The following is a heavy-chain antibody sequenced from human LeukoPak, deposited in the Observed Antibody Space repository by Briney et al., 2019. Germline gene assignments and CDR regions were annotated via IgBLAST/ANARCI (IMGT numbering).Heavy chain of an antibody. CDR2: IYPGDFDT. D-gene: IGHD2-2*02. Sequence: GESLKISRKGSGYSFTSYWIGWVRQMPGKGLEWMGIIYPGDFDTRYSPSFQGQVTISADKSISTAYLQWSSLKASDTAMYYCARGGYCSSTSCYTHNWFDPWGQGTLVTVSS. J-gene: IGHJ5*02. CDR3: ARGGYCSSTSCYTHNWFDP. CDR1: GYSFTSYW. V-gene: IGHV5-51*01.